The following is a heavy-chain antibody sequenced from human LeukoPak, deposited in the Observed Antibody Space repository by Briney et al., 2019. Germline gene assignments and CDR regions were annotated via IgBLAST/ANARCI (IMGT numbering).Heavy chain of an antibody. V-gene: IGHV3-21*01. Sequence: GGSLRLSSAASGFTFSSYSMNWVRQAPGKGLEWVSSISSSSSYIYYADSVKGRFTISRDNAKNSLYLQMNSLRAEDTAVYYCSGTSEETYYYDSSGYSFDYWGQGTLVTVSS. J-gene: IGHJ4*02. CDR2: ISSSSSYI. CDR3: SGTSEETYYYDSSGYSFDY. D-gene: IGHD3-22*01. CDR1: GFTFSSYS.